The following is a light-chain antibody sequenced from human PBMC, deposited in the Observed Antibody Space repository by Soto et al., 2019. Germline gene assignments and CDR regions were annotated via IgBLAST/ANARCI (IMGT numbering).Light chain of an antibody. CDR2: GAF. Sequence: ESVMTQSAATLSVSPGERATLSCRASQSVNSNLAWYQQRPGQAPSLLIYGAFNRATNISARFSGSGSGTEFTLTLTSLQSEDFAIYYCQQYNTWPRTFGQGTKVDIK. V-gene: IGKV3D-15*01. J-gene: IGKJ1*01. CDR3: QQYNTWPRT. CDR1: QSVNSN.